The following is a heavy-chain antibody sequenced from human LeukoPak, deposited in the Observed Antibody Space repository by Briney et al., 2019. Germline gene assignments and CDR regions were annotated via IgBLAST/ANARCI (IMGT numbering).Heavy chain of an antibody. Sequence: ASVPVTRKSSGYTFICYNINWLRQPTGQGLEWMGLVNPRSGDAGYLQKFQGRLTITRDSSIDTAYMDLSGLSSEDTAVYYCARGVPLGYCTYGVCYPPYYFDYWGQRSLVTASS. CDR2: VNPRSGDA. J-gene: IGHJ4*02. D-gene: IGHD2-8*01. CDR3: ARGVPLGYCTYGVCYPPYYFDY. V-gene: IGHV1-8*01. CDR1: GYTFICYN.